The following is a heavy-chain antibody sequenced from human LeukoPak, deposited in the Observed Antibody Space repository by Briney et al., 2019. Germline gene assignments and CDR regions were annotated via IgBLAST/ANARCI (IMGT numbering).Heavy chain of an antibody. Sequence: GRSLRLSCAASGFTFSSYGMHWVRQAPGKGLECVSVIYSGGSTYYADSVKGRFTISRDNSKNTLYLQMNSLRAEDTAVYYCAGTSGYNYGMFDPWGQGTLVTVSS. V-gene: IGHV3-53*01. CDR2: IYSGGST. CDR1: GFTFSSYG. CDR3: AGTSGYNYGMFDP. J-gene: IGHJ5*02. D-gene: IGHD5-18*01.